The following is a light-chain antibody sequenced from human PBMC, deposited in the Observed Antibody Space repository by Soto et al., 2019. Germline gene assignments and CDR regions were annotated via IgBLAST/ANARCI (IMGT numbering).Light chain of an antibody. CDR3: QKYNSPLWT. CDR2: DAS. V-gene: IGKV1-27*01. J-gene: IGKJ1*01. Sequence: DIQMTQSPSSLSASVGDRVTITCRASQGISTYLAWYQQKPGEVPKLLISDASTLHSGVPSRFSGSGSGTDFTLTISSLQPEDVATYYCQKYNSPLWTFGQGTQVEIK. CDR1: QGISTY.